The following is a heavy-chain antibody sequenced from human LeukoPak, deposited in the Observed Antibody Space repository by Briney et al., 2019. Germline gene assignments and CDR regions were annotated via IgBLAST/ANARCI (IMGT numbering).Heavy chain of an antibody. CDR3: AREGNGLLSKDLDY. CDR2: INPRDGGT. Sequence: GASVKVSCKGSGYTFTDYYLHWVRQAPGRGLEWVGYINPRDGGTSSPPNFRGRVTVTTDASSSTVYMELSRLTSDDTAIYYCAREGNGLLSKDLDYWGQGTLVTVSS. J-gene: IGHJ4*02. D-gene: IGHD2-15*01. CDR1: GYTFTDYY. V-gene: IGHV1-2*02.